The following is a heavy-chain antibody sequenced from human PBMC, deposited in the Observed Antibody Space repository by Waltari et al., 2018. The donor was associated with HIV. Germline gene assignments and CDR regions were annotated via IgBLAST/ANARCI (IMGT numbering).Heavy chain of an antibody. CDR3: ARGRYYGMDV. CDR2: INSDGSST. CDR1: GFTFSTFW. Sequence: EVRLVESGGGLVQPGGSLRLSCAASGFTFSTFWMHWVSQTQGKGLVWVSGINSDGSSTTYADSVKGRFTISRDNPKNTLYLQMSSLRAEDTAVYCCARGRYYGMDVWGQGTTVTVSS. J-gene: IGHJ6*02. V-gene: IGHV3-74*01.